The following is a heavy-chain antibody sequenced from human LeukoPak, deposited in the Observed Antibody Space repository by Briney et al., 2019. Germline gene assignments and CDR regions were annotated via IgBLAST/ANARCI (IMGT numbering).Heavy chain of an antibody. CDR2: MNPNSGNT. Sequence: ASVKDSCKASGYTFTSYDINWVRQATGQGLEWMGWMNPNSGNTGYAQKFQGRVTITRNTSISTAYMELSSLRSEDTAVYYCARGGLRSISVYYYYYMDVWGKGTTVTVSS. V-gene: IGHV1-8*03. J-gene: IGHJ6*03. D-gene: IGHD4-17*01. CDR1: GYTFTSYD. CDR3: ARGGLRSISVYYYYYMDV.